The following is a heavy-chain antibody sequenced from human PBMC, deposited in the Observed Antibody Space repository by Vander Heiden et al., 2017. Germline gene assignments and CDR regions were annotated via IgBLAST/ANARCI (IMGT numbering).Heavy chain of an antibody. J-gene: IGHJ6*02. V-gene: IGHV3-30-3*01. CDR3: AREVVIAAALYYGMDV. D-gene: IGHD6-13*01. Sequence: QVQLVESGGGVVQPGRSLRLSCAASGFTFRSYAMHWVRQAPGKGLEWVAVISYDGSNKYYADSVKGRFTISRDNSKNTLYLQMNSLRAEDTAVYYCAREVVIAAALYYGMDVWGQGTTVTVSS. CDR2: ISYDGSNK. CDR1: GFTFRSYA.